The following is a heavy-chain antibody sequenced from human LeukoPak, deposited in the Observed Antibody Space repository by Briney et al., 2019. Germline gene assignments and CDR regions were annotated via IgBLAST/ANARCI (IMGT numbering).Heavy chain of an antibody. D-gene: IGHD5-12*01. CDR3: ARGPRKWLRLPAFDI. Sequence: SETLSLTCAVYGGSFSGYYWSWIRQPPGKGLEWIGEINHSGGTNYNPSLKSRVTISVDTSKNQFSLKLSSVTAADTAVYYCARGPRKWLRLPAFDIWGQGTMVTVSS. V-gene: IGHV4-34*01. CDR1: GGSFSGYY. J-gene: IGHJ3*02. CDR2: INHSGGT.